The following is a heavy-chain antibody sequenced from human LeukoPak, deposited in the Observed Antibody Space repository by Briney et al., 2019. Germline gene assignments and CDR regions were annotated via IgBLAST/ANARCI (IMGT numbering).Heavy chain of an antibody. Sequence: PSETLSLTCAVYGGSFSGYHWSWIRQPPGKGLEWIGEINHSGSTNYNPSLKSRVTISVDTSKNQFSLKLSSVTAADTAVYYCARNLAGYYDYYYYGMDVWGQGTTVTVSS. V-gene: IGHV4-34*01. D-gene: IGHD3-9*01. CDR2: INHSGST. CDR3: ARNLAGYYDYYYYGMDV. CDR1: GGSFSGYH. J-gene: IGHJ6*02.